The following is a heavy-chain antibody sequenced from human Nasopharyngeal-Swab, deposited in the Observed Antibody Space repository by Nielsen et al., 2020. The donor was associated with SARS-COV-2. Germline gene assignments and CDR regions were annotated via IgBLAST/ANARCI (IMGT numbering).Heavy chain of an antibody. CDR2: ISWNSGSI. D-gene: IGHD1-7*01. CDR1: GFTFDDYA. J-gene: IGHJ5*02. Sequence: GGSLRLSCAASGFTFDDYAMHWVRQAPGKGLEWVSGISWNSGSIGYADSVKGRFTISRDNAKNSLYLQMNSLRAEDTALYYCAKGPNWNYGWYNWFDPWGQGTLVTVSS. CDR3: AKGPNWNYGWYNWFDP. V-gene: IGHV3-9*01.